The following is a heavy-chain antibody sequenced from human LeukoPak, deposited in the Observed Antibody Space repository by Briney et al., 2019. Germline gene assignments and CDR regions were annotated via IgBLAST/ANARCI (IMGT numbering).Heavy chain of an antibody. Sequence: ASVKVSCKASGYTFTSYDINWVRQATRQGLEWMGWMNPNSGNTGYAQKFQGRVTMTRNTSISTAYMELSSLRSEDTAVYYCAREGCSSTSCSHGFDYWGQGTLVTVSS. CDR2: MNPNSGNT. CDR3: AREGCSSTSCSHGFDY. CDR1: GYTFTSYD. V-gene: IGHV1-8*01. D-gene: IGHD2-2*01. J-gene: IGHJ4*02.